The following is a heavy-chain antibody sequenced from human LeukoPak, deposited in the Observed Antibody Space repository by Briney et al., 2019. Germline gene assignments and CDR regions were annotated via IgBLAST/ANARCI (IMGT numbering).Heavy chain of an antibody. J-gene: IGHJ5*02. CDR3: ARGHVSRRYYDSTDYLDWFDP. D-gene: IGHD3-22*01. CDR1: GYSFTSHY. V-gene: IGHV1-46*01. Sequence: GASVKVSCTASGYSFTSHYMHWVRQAPGQGLEWMGLINPSGSSTLYAQKFQGRVTMTRDMSTTTDYMELSSLRSEDTAVYYCARGHVSRRYYDSTDYLDWFDPWGQGTLVTVSS. CDR2: INPSGSST.